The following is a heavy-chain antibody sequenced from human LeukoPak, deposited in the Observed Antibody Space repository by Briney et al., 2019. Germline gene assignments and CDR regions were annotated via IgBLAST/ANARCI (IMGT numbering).Heavy chain of an antibody. J-gene: IGHJ4*02. D-gene: IGHD6-13*01. CDR3: ARRTAAPGSSWYLFDY. V-gene: IGHV2-5*02. Sequence: SGPTPVKPTQTLTLTCTFSGFSLSTSGVGVGWIRQPPGKALEWLALIYWDDDKRYSPSLKSRLSITKDTSKNQVVLTMTNMDPVDTATYYCARRTAAPGSSWYLFDYWGQGTLVTVSS. CDR2: IYWDDDK. CDR1: GFSLSTSGVG.